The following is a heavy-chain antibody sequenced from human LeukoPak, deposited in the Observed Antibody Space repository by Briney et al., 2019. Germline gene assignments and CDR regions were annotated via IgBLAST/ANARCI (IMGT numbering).Heavy chain of an antibody. V-gene: IGHV3-48*03. CDR1: GFTFSTYE. D-gene: IGHD2-2*01. J-gene: IGHJ4*02. CDR2: ISGSGGAI. CDR3: ARRYCSSTTCTLDY. Sequence: GGSLRLSCAAFGFTFSTYEMNWVRQAPGKGLEWVSHISGSGGAIYYADSVKGRFTISRDNAKNSLYLQMNSLRAEDTAVYYCARRYCSSTTCTLDYWGQGTLVTVSS.